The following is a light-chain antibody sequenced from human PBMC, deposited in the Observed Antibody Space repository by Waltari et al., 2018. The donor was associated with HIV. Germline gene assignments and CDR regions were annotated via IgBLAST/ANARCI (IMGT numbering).Light chain of an antibody. J-gene: IGKJ3*01. V-gene: IGKV3-20*01. Sequence: EVVLTQSPGPLSLSLGERATLPCRASQSLGNTFLAWYQQKPGQGPSLLIYGASRRATGTPDRFSGSGSGTDFTLTISGLEPEDFAVYYCHQYESSPFTFGPGTKVVVK. CDR2: GAS. CDR1: QSLGNTF. CDR3: HQYESSPFT.